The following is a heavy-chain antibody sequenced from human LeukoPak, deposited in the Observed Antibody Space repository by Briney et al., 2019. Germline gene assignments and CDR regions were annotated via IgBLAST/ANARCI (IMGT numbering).Heavy chain of an antibody. D-gene: IGHD3-10*01. CDR2: IKPNGGGA. Sequence: ASVKVSCKASGYTFTGYYMHWVRQAPGKGLEWMGWIKPNGGGANFAQKFQGRVTMTRDTSISTAYMELSRLRSDDTAVYYCARDPDYGSGSYHFYYFDHWGQGTLVTVSS. CDR1: GYTFTGYY. V-gene: IGHV1-2*02. CDR3: ARDPDYGSGSYHFYYFDH. J-gene: IGHJ4*02.